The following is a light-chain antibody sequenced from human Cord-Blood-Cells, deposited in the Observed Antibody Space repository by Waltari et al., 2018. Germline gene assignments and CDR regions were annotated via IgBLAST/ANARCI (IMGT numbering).Light chain of an antibody. V-gene: IGKV3-20*01. CDR1: QSVSSSY. CDR2: GAS. J-gene: IGKJ3*01. Sequence: EIVLTQSPGTLSLSPGERATLSCRARQSVSSSYLAWYQQKPGQAPRLLIYGASSRATGSPDRFSGSGSGTDFTLTISRLEPEDFAVYYCQQYGSSPFTFGPGTKVDIK. CDR3: QQYGSSPFT.